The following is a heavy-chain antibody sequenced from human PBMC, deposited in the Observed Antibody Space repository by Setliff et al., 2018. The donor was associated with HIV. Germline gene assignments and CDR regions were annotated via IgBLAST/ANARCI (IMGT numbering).Heavy chain of an antibody. CDR1: GGTFSSYA. D-gene: IGHD5-12*01. CDR3: ARMISIEMATRDDAFDI. V-gene: IGHV1-69*13. CDR2: IIPIYGTA. Sequence: ASVKVSCKASGGTFSSYAITWVRQAPGQGPEWMGGIIPIYGTANYAQKFQGRVTITADESTSTAYMELSSLRSEDTAVYYCARMISIEMATRDDAFDIWGQGTMVTVSS. J-gene: IGHJ3*02.